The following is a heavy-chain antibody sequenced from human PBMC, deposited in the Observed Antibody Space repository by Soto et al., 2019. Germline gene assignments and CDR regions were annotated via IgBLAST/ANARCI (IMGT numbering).Heavy chain of an antibody. CDR1: GFTFSGSS. Sequence: GGSLRLSCAASGFTFSGSSVNWVRQASGKGLEWVGRIRNKANSNATAYAASVRGRFTISRDDSKNTALLQMNSLNTEDTAVYYCIRHSPENMIRTWGQGTLVTVSS. D-gene: IGHD3-22*01. V-gene: IGHV3-73*01. CDR2: IRNKANSNAT. J-gene: IGHJ4*02. CDR3: IRHSPENMIRT.